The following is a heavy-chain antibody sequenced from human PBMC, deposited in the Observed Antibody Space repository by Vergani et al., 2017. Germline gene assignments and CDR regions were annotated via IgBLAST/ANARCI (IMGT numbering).Heavy chain of an antibody. Sequence: QVQLQESGPGLVKPSETLSLTCTVSGGSISSYYWSWIRQPPGKGLEWIGYIYYSGSTNYNPSLKSRVTISVDTSKNQFSLKLSSVTAADTAVYYCARGYYDFWSGYYTGIYWFGPWGQGTLVTVSS. D-gene: IGHD3-3*01. CDR3: ARGYYDFWSGYYTGIYWFGP. V-gene: IGHV4-59*01. CDR1: GGSISSYY. J-gene: IGHJ5*02. CDR2: IYYSGST.